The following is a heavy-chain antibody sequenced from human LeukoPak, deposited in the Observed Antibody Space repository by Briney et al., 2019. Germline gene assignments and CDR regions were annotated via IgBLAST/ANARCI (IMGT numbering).Heavy chain of an antibody. CDR1: GLTVSNHW. CDR3: AKDLMYYYDSSGYYGFDY. Sequence: GGSLRLSCVASGLTVSNHWMSWVRQAPGKGLEWVANIREERGQEYYVDSVKGRFTISKNSAKNSLYLQMNSLRAEDTAVYYCAKDLMYYYDSSGYYGFDYWGQGTLVTVSS. CDR2: IREERGQE. V-gene: IGHV3-7*03. J-gene: IGHJ4*02. D-gene: IGHD3-22*01.